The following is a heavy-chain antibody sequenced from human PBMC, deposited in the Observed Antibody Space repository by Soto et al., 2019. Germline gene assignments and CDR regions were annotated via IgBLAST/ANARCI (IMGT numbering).Heavy chain of an antibody. Sequence: QITLNESGPTVVRPTETLTLTCRFSGFSLTTSGVGVGWIRQSPGKAPEWLALIYWEADKRYSASLKSRLTITEDTSKNQVVLTVSDLDPTDTATYYCAHRVRRTVFGLVTTTAIYFDFWGQGTPVAVSS. CDR2: IYWEADK. D-gene: IGHD3-3*01. CDR3: AHRVRRTVFGLVTTTAIYFDF. CDR1: GFSLTTSGVG. V-gene: IGHV2-5*02. J-gene: IGHJ4*02.